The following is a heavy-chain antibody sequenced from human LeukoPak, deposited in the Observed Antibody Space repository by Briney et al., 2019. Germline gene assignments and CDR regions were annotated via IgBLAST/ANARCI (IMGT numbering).Heavy chain of an antibody. Sequence: PGGSLRLSCAASGFTFDDYAMHWVRQAPGKGLEWVSGISWNSGSIGYADSVKGRFTISRDNAKNSLYLQMNSLRAEDMALYYCAKSRGYSSSPAAFDIWGQGTMVTVSS. D-gene: IGHD6-6*01. CDR1: GFTFDDYA. CDR2: ISWNSGSI. V-gene: IGHV3-9*03. CDR3: AKSRGYSSSPAAFDI. J-gene: IGHJ3*02.